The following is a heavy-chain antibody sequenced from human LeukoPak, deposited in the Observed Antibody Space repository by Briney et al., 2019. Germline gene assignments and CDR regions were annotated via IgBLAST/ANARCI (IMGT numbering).Heavy chain of an antibody. J-gene: IGHJ3*02. CDR1: GFTFSSYW. CDR2: INSDGSST. D-gene: IGHD1-26*01. CDR3: ARESFGGYSGSYDAFDI. V-gene: IGHV3-74*01. Sequence: GGSLRLSCAASGFTFSSYWMHWVRQAPGKGLVWVSRINSDGSSTSYADSVKGRFTISRDNAKNSLYLQMNSLRAEDTALYYCARESFGGYSGSYDAFDIWGQGTMVTVSS.